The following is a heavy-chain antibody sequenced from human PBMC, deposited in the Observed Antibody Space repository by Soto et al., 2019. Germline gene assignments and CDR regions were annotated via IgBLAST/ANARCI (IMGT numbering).Heavy chain of an antibody. CDR2: IYYSGST. V-gene: IGHV4-59*01. CDR1: GGSISSYY. CDR3: ARGGTYYGILTGPRRGDYFDY. D-gene: IGHD3-9*01. Sequence: PSETLSLTCTVSGGSISSYYWSWIRQPPGKGLEWIGYIYYSGSTNYNPSLKSRVTISVDTSKNQFSLKLSSVTAADTAVYYCARGGTYYGILTGPRRGDYFDYWGQGTLVTVSS. J-gene: IGHJ4*02.